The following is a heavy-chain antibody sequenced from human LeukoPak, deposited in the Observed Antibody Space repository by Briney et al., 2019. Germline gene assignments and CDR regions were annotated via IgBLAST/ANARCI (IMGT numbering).Heavy chain of an antibody. Sequence: ASVKVSCKASGYSFTSYAISWVRQAPGQGLEWMGGIIPIFGTANYAQKFQGRVTITADESTSTAYMELSSPRSEDTAVYYCARAPRTSYNWFDPWGQGTLVTVSS. CDR1: GYSFTSYA. J-gene: IGHJ5*02. CDR2: IIPIFGTA. V-gene: IGHV1-69*13. D-gene: IGHD2-2*01. CDR3: ARAPRTSYNWFDP.